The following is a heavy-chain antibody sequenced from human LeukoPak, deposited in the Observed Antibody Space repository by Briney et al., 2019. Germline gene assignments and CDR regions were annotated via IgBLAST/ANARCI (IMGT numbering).Heavy chain of an antibody. V-gene: IGHV4-34*01. CDR2: VNHSGST. D-gene: IGHD6-13*01. J-gene: IGHJ4*02. Sequence: SETLSLTCAVYGGSFSGYYRSWIRQPPGKGLEWIGEVNHSGSTNYNPSLKSRVTISVDTSKNQFSLKLSSVTAADTAVYYCARTGGPLYSSSGYAEYFDYWGQGTLVTVSS. CDR1: GGSFSGYY. CDR3: ARTGGPLYSSSGYAEYFDY.